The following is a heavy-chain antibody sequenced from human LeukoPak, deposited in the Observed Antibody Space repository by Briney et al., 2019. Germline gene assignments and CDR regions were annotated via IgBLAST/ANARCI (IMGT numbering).Heavy chain of an antibody. Sequence: GGSLRLSCAVSGFTFSSYAMSWVRQAPGKGLEWVANIKQDGSEKYYVDSVKGRFTISRDNSKNTLYLQMNSLRAEDTAVYCCASIVVVPAANSGYWGQGTLVTVSS. D-gene: IGHD2-2*01. CDR1: GFTFSSYA. J-gene: IGHJ4*02. CDR3: ASIVVVPAANSGY. CDR2: IKQDGSEK. V-gene: IGHV3-7*01.